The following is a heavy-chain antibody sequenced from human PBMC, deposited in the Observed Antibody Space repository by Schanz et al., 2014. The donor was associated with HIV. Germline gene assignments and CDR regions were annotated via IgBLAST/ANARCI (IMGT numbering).Heavy chain of an antibody. CDR2: ILPRSGTT. Sequence: QVQLVQSGAEVKKPGSSVTVSCTASEGTFSASDIVWLRQAPGQGLECMGGILPRSGTTNYAQKWQDRVTMTADKSTSTIYMELNSLRSEDTAVYYCARVLHLVLGNYGMDVWGQGTTVTVSS. D-gene: IGHD6-13*01. CDR3: ARVLHLVLGNYGMDV. J-gene: IGHJ6*02. V-gene: IGHV1-69*06. CDR1: EGTFSASD.